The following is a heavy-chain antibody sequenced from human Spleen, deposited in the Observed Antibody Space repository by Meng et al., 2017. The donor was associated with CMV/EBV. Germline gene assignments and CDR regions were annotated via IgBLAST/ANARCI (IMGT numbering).Heavy chain of an antibody. J-gene: IGHJ2*01. V-gene: IGHV4-34*01. Sequence: SSSGYYWSWISQPPGKGLEWIGEINHSGSTNYNPSIKSRVTISVDTSKNQFSLKLSSVTAADTAVYYCARSFRYCSSTSCSYWYFNLWGRGTLVTVSS. CDR3: ARSFRYCSSTSCSYWYFNL. D-gene: IGHD2-2*01. CDR1: SSSGYY. CDR2: INHSGST.